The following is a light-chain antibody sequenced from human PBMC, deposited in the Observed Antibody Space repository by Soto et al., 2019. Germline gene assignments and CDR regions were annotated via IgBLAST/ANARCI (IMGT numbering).Light chain of an antibody. V-gene: IGKV1-8*01. CDR3: QQYYSYPWT. Sequence: QVTQSPSSVSASTGDRVTITCRASQGISSYLAWYQQKPGKAPKLLIYAASTLQSGVPSRFSGSGSGTDFTLTISCLQSEDFATYYCQQYYSYPWTFGQGTKVDIK. J-gene: IGKJ1*01. CDR1: QGISSY. CDR2: AAS.